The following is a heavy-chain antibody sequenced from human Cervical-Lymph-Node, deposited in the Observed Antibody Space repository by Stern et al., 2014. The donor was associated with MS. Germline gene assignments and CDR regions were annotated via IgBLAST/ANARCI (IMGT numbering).Heavy chain of an antibody. J-gene: IGHJ6*02. CDR3: ARGRGSAGMDV. D-gene: IGHD5-12*01. CDR1: GYPLTSYG. V-gene: IGHV1-18*01. CDR2: ISADEGNK. Sequence: VQLVESGAEVKKPGASVKVSCKASGYPLTSYGITWVRQAPGQGLEWMGWISADEGNKNYAQNVQGRVTMTTDTSTSTPSMEVRSLRAYDTAVYYCARGRGSAGMDVWGQGTTVTVSS.